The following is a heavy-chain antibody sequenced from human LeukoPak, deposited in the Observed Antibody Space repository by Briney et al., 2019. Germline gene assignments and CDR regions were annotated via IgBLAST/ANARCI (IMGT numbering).Heavy chain of an antibody. J-gene: IGHJ6*02. CDR3: ARDSEAYCGGDCPYYGMDV. CDR1: GFTFSTYA. D-gene: IGHD2-21*02. CDR2: ISNNGRNK. V-gene: IGHV3-30*04. Sequence: HPGRSLRLSCAASGFTFSTYAIHWVRQAPGKGLEWVAFISNNGRNKDYADSVKGRFTISRDNSKNTLYLQMNSLRAEDTAVYYCARDSEAYCGGDCPYYGMDVWGQGTTVTVSS.